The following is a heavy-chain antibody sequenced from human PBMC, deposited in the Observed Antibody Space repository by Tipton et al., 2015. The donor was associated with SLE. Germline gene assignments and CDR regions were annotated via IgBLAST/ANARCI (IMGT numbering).Heavy chain of an antibody. V-gene: IGHV4-59*11. CDR2: IYYSGST. J-gene: IGHJ3*02. CDR3: TRREGGAFDI. Sequence: TLSLTCTVSGGSISSHYWSWIRQPPGKGLEWIGYIYYSGSTNYNPSLKSRVTISVDTPKNQFSLKLSSVTAADTAVYYCTRREGGAFDIWGQGTMVTVSS. CDR1: GGSISSHY.